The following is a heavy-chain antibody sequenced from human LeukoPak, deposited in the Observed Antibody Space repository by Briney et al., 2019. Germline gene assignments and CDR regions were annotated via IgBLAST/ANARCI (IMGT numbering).Heavy chain of an antibody. J-gene: IGHJ4*02. D-gene: IGHD6-19*01. CDR2: TSGSGGST. Sequence: GGSLRLSCAASGFTFSSYAMSWVRQAPGKGLEWVSATSGSGGSTYYADSVKGRFTISRDNSKNTLYLQMNSLRAEDTAVYYCAKEEGVEWLGTNHFDYWGQGTLVTVSS. CDR1: GFTFSSYA. V-gene: IGHV3-23*01. CDR3: AKEEGVEWLGTNHFDY.